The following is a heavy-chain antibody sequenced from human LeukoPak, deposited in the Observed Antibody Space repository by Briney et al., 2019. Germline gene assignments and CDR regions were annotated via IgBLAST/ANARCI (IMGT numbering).Heavy chain of an antibody. CDR3: ARARRAPMVRGVINWFDP. Sequence: PGGSLRLSCAASGFTFDDYGMSWVRQAPGKGLEWVSGINWNGGSTGYADSVKGRFTISRDNAKNSLYLQMNSLRAEDTALYYCARARRAPMVRGVINWFDPWGLGTLVTVSS. V-gene: IGHV3-20*04. J-gene: IGHJ5*02. D-gene: IGHD3-10*01. CDR1: GFTFDDYG. CDR2: INWNGGST.